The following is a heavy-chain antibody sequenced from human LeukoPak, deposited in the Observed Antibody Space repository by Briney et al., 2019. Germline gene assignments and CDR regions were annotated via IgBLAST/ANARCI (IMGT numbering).Heavy chain of an antibody. CDR1: GGSISNDGYY. J-gene: IGHJ5*02. CDR2: IYYSGTT. V-gene: IGHV4-31*03. CDR3: ARYHGSGRWFDP. D-gene: IGHD3-10*01. Sequence: SETLSLTCTVSGGSISNDGYYWTWIRQLPGRGLEWIGYIYYSGTTYSNPSLKSRVTISVDTSKSQFSLIVTSVTAADTAVYYCARYHGSGRWFDPWGQGTLVTVSS.